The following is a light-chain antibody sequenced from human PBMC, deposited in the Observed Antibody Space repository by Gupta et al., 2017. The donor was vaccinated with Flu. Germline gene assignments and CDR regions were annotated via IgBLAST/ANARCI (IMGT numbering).Light chain of an antibody. CDR2: GTS. CDR3: RQDGKSPRT. CDR1: QSVTNNY. V-gene: IGKV3-20*01. Sequence: IVLTHSPGTLSLSPGERATLSCRASQSVTNNYFAWYKQKPGQAPKLLIYGTSTRATGVPDRFSGSGSGTDFTLIISRLEPEDFAVYLCRQDGKSPRTFGGGTKVEIK. J-gene: IGKJ4*02.